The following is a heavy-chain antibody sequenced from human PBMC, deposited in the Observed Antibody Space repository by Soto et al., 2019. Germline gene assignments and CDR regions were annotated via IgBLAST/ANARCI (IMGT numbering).Heavy chain of an antibody. V-gene: IGHV3-23*01. CDR1: GFIFSNYA. CDR3: ARDERIAVAGTDT. CDR2: ISGPGGST. D-gene: IGHD6-19*01. J-gene: IGHJ5*02. Sequence: EVQLLEYGGGLVQPGGSLRLSCEASGFIFSNYAMTWVRQAAGKGLEWVSSISGPGGSTYYADSVQGRFTISRDNSKNTLFLQMHSLRADDTALYFCARDERIAVAGTDTWGQGILVTVTS.